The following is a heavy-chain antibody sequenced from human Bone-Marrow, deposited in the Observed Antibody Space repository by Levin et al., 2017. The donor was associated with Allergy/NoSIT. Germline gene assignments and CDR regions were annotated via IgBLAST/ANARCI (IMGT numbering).Heavy chain of an antibody. V-gene: IGHV1-8*01. J-gene: IGHJ4*02. CDR1: GYTFTSYD. Sequence: GESLKISCKASGYTFTSYDINWVRQATGQGLEWMGWMNPNSGNTGYAQKFQGRVTMTRNTSISTAYMELSSLRSEDTAVYYCARGGRYGAHVGYWGQGTLVTVSS. D-gene: IGHD4-17*01. CDR2: MNPNSGNT. CDR3: ARGGRYGAHVGY.